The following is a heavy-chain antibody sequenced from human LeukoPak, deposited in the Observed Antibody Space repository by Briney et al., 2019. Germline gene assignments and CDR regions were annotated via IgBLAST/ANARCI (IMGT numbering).Heavy chain of an antibody. V-gene: IGHV3-11*01. Sequence: PGGSLRLSRAASGFTFSDYYMSWIRQAPGKGLEWVSYISSSGSTIYYADSVKGRFTISRDNAKNSLYLQMNSLRAEDTAVYYCARVLPTVTTKRGWFDPWGQGTLVTVSS. CDR2: ISSSGSTI. D-gene: IGHD4-17*01. CDR3: ARVLPTVTTKRGWFDP. J-gene: IGHJ5*02. CDR1: GFTFSDYY.